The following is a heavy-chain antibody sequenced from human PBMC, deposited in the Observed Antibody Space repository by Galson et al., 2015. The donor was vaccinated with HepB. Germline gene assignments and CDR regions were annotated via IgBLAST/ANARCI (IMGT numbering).Heavy chain of an antibody. V-gene: IGHV5-51*01. D-gene: IGHD1-1*01. CDR2: IYPGDSDT. J-gene: IGHJ3*01. CDR1: GYSFTGYW. Sequence: QSGAEVKKPGESLKISCKGSGYSFTGYWIGWVRQMPGKGLEWMGIIYPGDSDTRYSPSFQGQVTFSADKSISTAYLQWDSLAASDTAMYYCARHSITTDTTGPTLDALDVWGQGTVVTVSS. CDR3: ARHSITTDTTGPTLDALDV.